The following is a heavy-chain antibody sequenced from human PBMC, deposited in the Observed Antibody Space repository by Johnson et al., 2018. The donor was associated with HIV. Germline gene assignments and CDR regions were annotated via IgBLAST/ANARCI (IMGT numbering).Heavy chain of an antibody. J-gene: IGHJ3*02. Sequence: QVQLVESGGGVVQSGRSLRLSCAASGFTFSDYYMSWIRQAPGKGLEWVSYISTSGSTIYYADSVKGRFTISRDNSKNTLYLQMNSLRAEDTAVYYCAKGLGSSDAFDIWGQGTMVTVSS. CDR2: ISTSGSTI. D-gene: IGHD3-16*01. V-gene: IGHV3-11*01. CDR1: GFTFSDYY. CDR3: AKGLGSSDAFDI.